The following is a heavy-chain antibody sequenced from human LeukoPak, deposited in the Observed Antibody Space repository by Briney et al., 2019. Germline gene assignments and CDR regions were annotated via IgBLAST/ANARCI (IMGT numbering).Heavy chain of an antibody. Sequence: SETLSLTCTVSGGSIRSYYWSWIRQPPGKGLEWIGYIYYSGSTNYNPSLNSRVTISVDMSKNQFSLKVSSVTAADTAVYYCAGWELLHGMDVWGQGTTVTVSS. CDR1: GGSIRSYY. J-gene: IGHJ6*02. CDR2: IYYSGST. V-gene: IGHV4-59*01. D-gene: IGHD1-26*01. CDR3: AGWELLHGMDV.